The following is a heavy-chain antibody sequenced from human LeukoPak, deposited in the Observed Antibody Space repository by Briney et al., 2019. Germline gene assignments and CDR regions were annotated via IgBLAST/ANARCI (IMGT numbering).Heavy chain of an antibody. Sequence: KPSETLSLTCTVSGGSISNYYWSWIRQPPGKGLEWIGYISYSGSTNCNPSLKSRVTISVDTSKNQFSLRLSSVTAADTAVYYCARLGYGEYLFYSDYWGQGTLVTVSS. CDR3: ARLGYGEYLFYSDY. V-gene: IGHV4-59*01. J-gene: IGHJ4*02. D-gene: IGHD4-17*01. CDR2: ISYSGST. CDR1: GGSISNYY.